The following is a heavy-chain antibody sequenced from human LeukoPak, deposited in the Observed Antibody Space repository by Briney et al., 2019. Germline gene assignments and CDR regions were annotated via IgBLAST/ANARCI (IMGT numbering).Heavy chain of an antibody. CDR1: GFTFDDYA. D-gene: IGHD4-11*01. Sequence: TGGSLRLSCAASGFTFDDYAMHWVRQAPGKGLEWVSLISGDGGSTYYADSVKGRFTISRDNAKNSLYLQMNSLRAEDMALYYCAKGSGLALDDYSNYVDAFDIWGQGTVVTVSS. V-gene: IGHV3-43*02. CDR2: ISGDGGST. J-gene: IGHJ3*02. CDR3: AKGSGLALDDYSNYVDAFDI.